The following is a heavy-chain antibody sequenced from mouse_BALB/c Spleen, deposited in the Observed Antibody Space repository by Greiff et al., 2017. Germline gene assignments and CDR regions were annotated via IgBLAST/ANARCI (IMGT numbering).Heavy chain of an antibody. Sequence: EVQRVESGGGLVQPGGSRKLSCAASGFTFSDYGMAWVRQAPGKGPEWVAFISNLAYSIYYADTVTGRFTISRENAKNTLYLEMSSLRSEDTAMYYCARADYYYGSSWVAYWGQGTLVTVSA. CDR3: ARADYYYGSSWVAY. CDR1: GFTFSDYG. D-gene: IGHD1-1*01. V-gene: IGHV5-15*02. J-gene: IGHJ3*01. CDR2: ISNLAYSI.